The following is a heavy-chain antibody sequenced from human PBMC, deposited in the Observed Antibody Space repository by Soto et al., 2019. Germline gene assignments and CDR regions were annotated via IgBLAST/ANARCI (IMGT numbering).Heavy chain of an antibody. CDR2: ISDGGDST. D-gene: IGHD2-15*01. V-gene: IGHV3-23*01. Sequence: GGSLRLSCAASGSTFNNYAMSWVRQAPGKGLEWVSAISDGGDSTYYADSVKGRFTISRDTSKNTLYLQMNSLSAEDTAVYYCAKGWPTPGYFDYWGQGTLVTVSS. CDR3: AKGWPTPGYFDY. CDR1: GSTFNNYA. J-gene: IGHJ4*02.